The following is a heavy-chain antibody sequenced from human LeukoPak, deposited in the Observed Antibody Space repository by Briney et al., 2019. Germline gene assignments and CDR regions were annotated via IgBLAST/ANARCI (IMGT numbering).Heavy chain of an antibody. CDR1: GDSVSSNSAA. J-gene: IGHJ5*02. CDR3: ARVKLTPGDSSGYYWNNNWFDP. V-gene: IGHV6-1*01. Sequence: SQTLSLTCAISGDSVSSNSAAWNWIRQSPSRGLEWLGRTYYRSKWYNDYAVSVKSRITINPDTSKNQFSLQLNSVTPEDTAVYYCARVKLTPGDSSGYYWNNNWFDPWGQGTLVTVSS. D-gene: IGHD3-22*01. CDR2: TYYRSKWYN.